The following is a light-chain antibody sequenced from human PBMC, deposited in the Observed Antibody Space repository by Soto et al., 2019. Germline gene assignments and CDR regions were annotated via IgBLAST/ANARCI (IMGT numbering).Light chain of an antibody. Sequence: SAPTQPAPLSGSPGQSITISRPGTSSDVGSYNLVSWYQQHPGKAPKLMIYEVSKRPSGVSNRFSGSKSGNTASLTISGLQAEDEADYYCCSYAGSSTFLYVFGTGTKVTVL. V-gene: IGLV2-23*02. CDR3: CSYAGSSTFLYV. CDR2: EVS. CDR1: SSDVGSYNL. J-gene: IGLJ1*01.